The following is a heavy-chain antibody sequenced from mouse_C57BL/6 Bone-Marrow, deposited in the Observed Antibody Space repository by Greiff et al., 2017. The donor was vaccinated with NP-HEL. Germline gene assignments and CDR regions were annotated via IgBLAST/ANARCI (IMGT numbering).Heavy chain of an antibody. Sequence: QVQLQQSGAELVRPGASVTLSCKASGYTFTDYEMHWVKQTPVHGLEWIGAIDPETGGTAYNQKFKGKAILTADKSSSTAYMELRSLTSEDSAVYYCTRPLYDGHWYFDVWGTGTTVTVSS. D-gene: IGHD2-3*01. CDR1: GYTFTDYE. V-gene: IGHV1-15*01. CDR3: TRPLYDGHWYFDV. J-gene: IGHJ1*03. CDR2: IDPETGGT.